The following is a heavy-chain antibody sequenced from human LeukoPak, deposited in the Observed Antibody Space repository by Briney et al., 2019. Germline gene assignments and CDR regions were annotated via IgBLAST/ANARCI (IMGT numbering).Heavy chain of an antibody. CDR2: ISGSGGST. CDR1: GFTFSSYA. V-gene: IGHV3-23*01. D-gene: IGHD3-9*01. Sequence: GGSLRLSCAASGFTFSSYAMSWVRQAPGKGLEWVSAISGSGGSTYYADSVKGRFTISRDNSKNTLYLQMNGLRAEDTAVYYCANGLTYYSDYWGQGTLVTVSS. CDR3: ANGLTYYSDY. J-gene: IGHJ4*02.